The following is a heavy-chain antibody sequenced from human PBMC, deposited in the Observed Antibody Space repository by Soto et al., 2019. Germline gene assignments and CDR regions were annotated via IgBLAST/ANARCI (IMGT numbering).Heavy chain of an antibody. D-gene: IGHD3-10*01. Sequence: QLQLRQSGPGLVKPPETLSLTCSVSGASNTSGDYYWGWIRQPPGKGLEWVGSIFSDGSPYYNPSLQSRVTFSIDTSRNEFSLKLNSATAADTAVYYCVRTVGSSWFFDLWGRGTLITVSS. V-gene: IGHV4-39*01. CDR3: VRTVGSSWFFDL. CDR1: GASNTSGDYY. CDR2: IFSDGSP. J-gene: IGHJ2*01.